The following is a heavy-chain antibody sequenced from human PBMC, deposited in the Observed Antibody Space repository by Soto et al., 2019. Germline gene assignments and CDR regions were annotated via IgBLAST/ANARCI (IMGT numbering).Heavy chain of an antibody. CDR2: IYYSGST. CDR1: GGSVSSGSYY. CDR3: ASGAYCGGDCYYFDY. J-gene: IGHJ4*02. Sequence: NPSETLSLTCTVCGGSVSSGSYYWSWIRQPPGKGLEWIGYIYYSGSTNYNPSLKSRVTISVDTSKNQFSLKLSSVTAADTAVYYCASGAYCGGDCYYFDYWGQGTLVTVSS. V-gene: IGHV4-61*01. D-gene: IGHD2-21*02.